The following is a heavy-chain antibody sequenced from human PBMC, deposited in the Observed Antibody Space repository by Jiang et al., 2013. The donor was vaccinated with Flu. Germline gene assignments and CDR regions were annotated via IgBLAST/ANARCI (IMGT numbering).Heavy chain of an antibody. J-gene: IGHJ3*02. Sequence: SGPGLVKPSETLSLTCTVSGGSISSYYWSWIRQPPGKGLEWIGYIYYSGSTNYNPSLKSRVTISVDTSKNQFSLKLSSVTAADTAVYYCASFSGYSHAFDIWGQGTMVTVSS. D-gene: IGHD3-22*01. CDR1: GGSISSYY. V-gene: IGHV4-59*01. CDR3: ASFSGYSHAFDI. CDR2: IYYSGST.